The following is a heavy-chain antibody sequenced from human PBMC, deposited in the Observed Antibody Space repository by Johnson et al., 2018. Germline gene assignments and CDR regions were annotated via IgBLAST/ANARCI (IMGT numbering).Heavy chain of an antibody. CDR2: INHSGST. CDR1: GGSFSGYY. D-gene: IGHD1-26*01. V-gene: IGHV4-34*01. J-gene: IGHJ1*01. CDR3: ARGHRIVGAKYFQH. Sequence: QVQLQQWGAGLLKXSETXSLXCAVYGGSFSGYYWSWIRQPPGKGLEWIGEINHSGSTNYNPSLKSRVTISVDTSKNQFSLKLSSVTAADTAVYYCARGHRIVGAKYFQHWGQGTLVTVSS.